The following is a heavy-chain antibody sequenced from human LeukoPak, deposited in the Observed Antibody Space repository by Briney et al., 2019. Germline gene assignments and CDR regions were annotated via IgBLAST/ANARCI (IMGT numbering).Heavy chain of an antibody. J-gene: IGHJ4*02. CDR1: GGSITSRTYY. CDR3: ARNYYASSGYYLDDFYFDY. D-gene: IGHD3-22*01. Sequence: SETLSLTCTVSGGSITSRTYYWGWIRQPPGKGLEWIGSVYYSGNTYYNPSLKSRVTISEDTSKNQFSLRLSSVTAAATAVYYCARNYYASSGYYLDDFYFDYWGQGTLVTVSS. CDR2: VYYSGNT. V-gene: IGHV4-39*07.